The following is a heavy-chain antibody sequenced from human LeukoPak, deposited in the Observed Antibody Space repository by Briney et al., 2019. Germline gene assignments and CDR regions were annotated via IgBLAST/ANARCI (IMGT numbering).Heavy chain of an antibody. V-gene: IGHV6-1*01. J-gene: IGHJ5*02. CDR1: GDSVSSNSAA. CDR2: TYYRSKWYN. Sequence: SQTLSLTCAISGDSVSSNSAAWNWIRQSPSRGLEWLGRTYYRSKWYNDYAVSVRSRITINPDTSKNQFSLQLNSVTPGDTAVYYCARDGITMVRGVIITTAKFDPWGQGTLVTVSS. CDR3: ARDGITMVRGVIITTAKFDP. D-gene: IGHD3-10*01.